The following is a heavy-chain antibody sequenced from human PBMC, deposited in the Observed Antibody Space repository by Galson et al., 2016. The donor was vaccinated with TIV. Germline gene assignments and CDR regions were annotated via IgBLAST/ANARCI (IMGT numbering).Heavy chain of an antibody. Sequence: SCKASGYTFTGYYIHWVRQMPGKGLEWMGIIYPGDSDTRYSPSFQGQVTISADKSISTAYLQWSALRASDTAMYYCARSPADPQYSYYYIDVWGKGTTVTVSS. CDR3: ARSPADPQYSYYYIDV. J-gene: IGHJ6*03. CDR1: GYTFTGYY. CDR2: IYPGDSDT. V-gene: IGHV5-51*01.